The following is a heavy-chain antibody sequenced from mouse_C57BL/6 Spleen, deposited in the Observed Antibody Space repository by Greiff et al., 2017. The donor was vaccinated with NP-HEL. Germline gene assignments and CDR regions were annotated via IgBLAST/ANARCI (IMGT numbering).Heavy chain of an antibody. CDR1: GYSFTSYY. CDR3: ARGTTVVATPWYFDV. V-gene: IGHV1-66*01. D-gene: IGHD1-1*01. J-gene: IGHJ1*03. Sequence: VKLVESGPELVKPGASVKISCKASGYSFTSYYIHWVKQRPGQGLEWIGWIYPGSGNTKYNEKFKGKATLTADTSSSTAYMQLSSLTSEDSAVYYCARGTTVVATPWYFDVWGTGTTVTVSS. CDR2: IYPGSGNT.